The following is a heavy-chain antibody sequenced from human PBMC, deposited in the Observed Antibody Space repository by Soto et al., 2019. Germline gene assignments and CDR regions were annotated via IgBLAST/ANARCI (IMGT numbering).Heavy chain of an antibody. CDR3: ARHDWADWYFDL. Sequence: SETLSLTCTVSGGSISSSSYYWGWIRQPPGKGLEWIGSIYYSGSTYYNPSLKNRVTISVDTSKNQFSLKLSSVTAADTAVYYCARHDWADWYFDLWGRGTLVTVSS. V-gene: IGHV4-39*01. CDR1: GGSISSSSYY. CDR2: IYYSGST. D-gene: IGHD3-9*01. J-gene: IGHJ2*01.